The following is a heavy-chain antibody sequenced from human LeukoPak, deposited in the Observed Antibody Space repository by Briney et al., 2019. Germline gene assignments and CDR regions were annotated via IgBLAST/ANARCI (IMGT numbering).Heavy chain of an antibody. D-gene: IGHD3-22*01. CDR1: GGSFSGYY. Sequence: SETLSLTCAVYGGSFSGYYWSWIRQPPGKGLEWIGEINHSGSTNYNLSLKSRVTISVDTSKNQFSLKLSSVTAADTAVYYCARGGYYYDSSARTQYYFDYWGQGTLVTVSS. CDR2: INHSGST. V-gene: IGHV4-34*01. J-gene: IGHJ4*02. CDR3: ARGGYYYDSSARTQYYFDY.